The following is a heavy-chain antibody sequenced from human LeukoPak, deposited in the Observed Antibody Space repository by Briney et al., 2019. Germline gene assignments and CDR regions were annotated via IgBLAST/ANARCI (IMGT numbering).Heavy chain of an antibody. J-gene: IGHJ6*03. CDR3: ARAQLGDYYYYMDV. V-gene: IGHV1-2*02. Sequence: ASVKVSCKASGYTFTSYAMNWVRQAPGQGLEWMGWINPNSGGTNYAQKFQGRVTMTRDTSISTAYMELSRLRSDDTAVYYCARAQLGDYYYYMDVWGKGTTVTVSS. D-gene: IGHD3-16*01. CDR2: INPNSGGT. CDR1: GYTFTSYA.